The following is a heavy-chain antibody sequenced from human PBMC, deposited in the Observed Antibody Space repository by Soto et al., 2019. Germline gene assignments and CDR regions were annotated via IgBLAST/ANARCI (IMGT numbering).Heavy chain of an antibody. J-gene: IGHJ4*02. CDR2: INSGASTT. CDR3: ARGPTGWFGYDY. CDR1: GFTFSSSW. D-gene: IGHD3-10*01. V-gene: IGHV3-74*01. Sequence: EVQLVESGGGLVQPGGSLRLSCAASGFTFSSSWMHWVRQAPGKGLVWVSRINSGASTTTYADSVKGRFTISRDNARNTLYLQMDSLTADDTAVYYCARGPTGWFGYDYWGQGTLVTVSS.